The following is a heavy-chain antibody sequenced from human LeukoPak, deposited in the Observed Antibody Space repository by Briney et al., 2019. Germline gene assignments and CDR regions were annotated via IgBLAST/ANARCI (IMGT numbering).Heavy chain of an antibody. J-gene: IGHJ4*02. Sequence: PGGSLRLSCIGTGFTFTSDAMGWVRQAPGKGLEWASGISGGGGGTFYADSVKGRFTISRDDSKNTLYLQMNSLRVEDTAIYYCAKDRGRTWVQVANWGQGTLVTVSS. CDR2: ISGGGGGT. V-gene: IGHV3-23*01. CDR3: AKDRGRTWVQVAN. D-gene: IGHD2-15*01. CDR1: GFTFTSDA.